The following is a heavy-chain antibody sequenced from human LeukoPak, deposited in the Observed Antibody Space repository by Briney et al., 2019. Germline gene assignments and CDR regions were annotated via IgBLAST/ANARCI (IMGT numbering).Heavy chain of an antibody. V-gene: IGHV3-7*01. D-gene: IGHD1-26*01. CDR2: IDQDGSQQ. Sequence: PGGSLRLSCEASGLSFTNYAMMWVRQAPGKGLEWVANIDQDGSQQHYVDSVKGRFTISRDNAKNSLYLQMNSLRVEDTAVYYCARDGSGGSTQYNWFDPWGQGTLVTVSS. CDR1: GLSFTNYA. CDR3: ARDGSGGSTQYNWFDP. J-gene: IGHJ5*02.